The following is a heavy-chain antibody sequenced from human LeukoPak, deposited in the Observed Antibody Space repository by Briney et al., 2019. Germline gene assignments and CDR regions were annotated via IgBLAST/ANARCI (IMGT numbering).Heavy chain of an antibody. D-gene: IGHD3-16*01. V-gene: IGHV3-23*01. CDR3: ARDPPHVSWLFDY. CDR1: GFTFSSYA. Sequence: GGSLTLSCAASGFTFSSYAMSWVRQAPGKGLEWGSAITNGGSTTYYADSVKGRFTISRDNSKNTLYLQMISLRAEDTAVYYCARDPPHVSWLFDYWGQGTLVTVSS. J-gene: IGHJ4*02. CDR2: ITNGGSTT.